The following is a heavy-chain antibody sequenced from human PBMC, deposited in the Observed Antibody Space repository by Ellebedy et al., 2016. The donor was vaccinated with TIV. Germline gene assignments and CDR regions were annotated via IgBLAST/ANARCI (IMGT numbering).Heavy chain of an antibody. CDR2: ISYDGTKK. CDR3: AREGSVWFVESPRLWHYNGMDV. V-gene: IGHV3-30*04. J-gene: IGHJ6*02. CDR1: GFTFRTYA. D-gene: IGHD3-10*01. Sequence: GESLKISXAASGFTFRTYAIHWVRQAPGKGLEWVALISYDGTKKYSADSVKGRFTISRDDSRQTLYLQLNSVRPEDTAVYYCAREGSVWFVESPRLWHYNGMDVWGQGTTVTVSS.